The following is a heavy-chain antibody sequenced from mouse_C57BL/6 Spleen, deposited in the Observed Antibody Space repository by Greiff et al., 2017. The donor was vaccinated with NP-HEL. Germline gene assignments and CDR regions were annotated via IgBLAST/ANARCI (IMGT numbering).Heavy chain of an antibody. CDR1: GYAFSSSW. V-gene: IGHV1-82*01. CDR2: IYPGAGDT. D-gene: IGHD2-2*01. J-gene: IGHJ2*01. Sequence: QVQLKESGPELVKPGASVKISCKASGYAFSSSWMNWVKQRPGKGLEWIGRIYPGAGDTNYNGKFKGKATLTAAKSSSTAYMQLSSLTSEDSAVYFCASTMVTTGYFDYWGQGTTLTVSS. CDR3: ASTMVTTGYFDY.